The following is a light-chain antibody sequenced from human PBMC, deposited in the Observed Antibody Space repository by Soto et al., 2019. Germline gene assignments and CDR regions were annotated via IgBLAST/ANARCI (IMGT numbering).Light chain of an antibody. J-gene: IGLJ1*01. Sequence: QSALTQPASVSGSPGQSITISCTGTSSDVGGYNYVSWYQHHPGKAPRLMIYEVSNRPSGVSDRFSGSKSGNTASLTISGLLAEDEADYYCSSYAGSNNYVFGTGTKLTVL. CDR1: SSDVGGYNY. V-gene: IGLV2-14*01. CDR3: SSYAGSNNYV. CDR2: EVS.